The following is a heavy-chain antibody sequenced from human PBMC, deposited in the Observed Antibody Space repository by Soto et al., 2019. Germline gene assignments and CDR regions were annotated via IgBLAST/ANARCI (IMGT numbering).Heavy chain of an antibody. V-gene: IGHV4-30-4*01. CDR2: IYYSGST. D-gene: IGHD5-12*01. CDR1: GGSISSGDYY. J-gene: IGHJ4*02. Sequence: SETLSLTCTVSGGSISSGDYYWSWIRQPPGKGLEWIGYIYYSGSTYYNPSLKSRVTISVDTSKDQFSLKLSSVTAADTAVYYCARAPRDGYNNWGQGTLVTVSS. CDR3: ARAPRDGYNN.